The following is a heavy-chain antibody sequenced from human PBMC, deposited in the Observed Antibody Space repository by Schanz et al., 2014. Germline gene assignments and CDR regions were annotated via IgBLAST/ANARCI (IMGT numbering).Heavy chain of an antibody. J-gene: IGHJ4*02. CDR3: AKDGRLPYYGTGSDFDY. D-gene: IGHD3-22*01. CDR1: GFTFTNYA. Sequence: VQLVESGGGVVQPGKSLRLSCAASGFTFTNYAMTWVRQAPGKGLEWVSGLTEGGGGTYYTDAVKGRFTISRDSSKNTLYLQMNSLRADDTAVYYCAKDGRLPYYGTGSDFDYWGQGTLVAVSS. V-gene: IGHV3-23*04. CDR2: LTEGGGGT.